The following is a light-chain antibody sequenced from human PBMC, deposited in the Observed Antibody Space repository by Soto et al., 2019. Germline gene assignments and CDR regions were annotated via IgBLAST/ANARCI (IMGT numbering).Light chain of an antibody. CDR3: QLYGTSPPIT. Sequence: EIVLTQSPGTLSLSPGERATLFCRASQSVSSSYLAWYQQKPGQAPRLLIYGASSRATGIPDRFSGSGSGTDFTLTITRLEPADFAVYYSQLYGTSPPITFGQGKRLEIK. CDR1: QSVSSSY. J-gene: IGKJ5*01. CDR2: GAS. V-gene: IGKV3-20*01.